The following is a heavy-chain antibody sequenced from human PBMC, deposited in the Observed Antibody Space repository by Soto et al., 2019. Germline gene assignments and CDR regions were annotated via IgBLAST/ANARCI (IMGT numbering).Heavy chain of an antibody. D-gene: IGHD2-15*01. CDR3: ARNMSSGGSWAFDY. Sequence: EVQLVESGGGLVQPGGSLRLSCAASGFTFSSYWMSWVRQAPGKGLEWVANIKQDGSEKYYVDSVKGRFTISRDNAKNSLYLQMNSLIAEDTAVYYCARNMSSGGSWAFDYWGQGTLVTVSS. V-gene: IGHV3-7*01. J-gene: IGHJ4*02. CDR2: IKQDGSEK. CDR1: GFTFSSYW.